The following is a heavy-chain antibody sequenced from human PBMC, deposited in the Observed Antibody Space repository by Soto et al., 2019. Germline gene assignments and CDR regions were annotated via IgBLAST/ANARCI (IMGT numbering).Heavy chain of an antibody. J-gene: IGHJ4*02. CDR3: AKHRAGFGSGSDTYYFDV. D-gene: IGHD3-10*01. CDR1: GVTFSTYA. V-gene: IGHV3-23*01. CDR2: ISGSGGTT. Sequence: EVQLLESGGDLVQPGGSLRLSCIASGVTFSTYAMSWVRQAPGKGLEWVSAISGSGGTTYYADSVKGHFTISRDNSKNTLYLQMNSLRAEDTAVYYCAKHRAGFGSGSDTYYFDVWGQGTLVTVSS.